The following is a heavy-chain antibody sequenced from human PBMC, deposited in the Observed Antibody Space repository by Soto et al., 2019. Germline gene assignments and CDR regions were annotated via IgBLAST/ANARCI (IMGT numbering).Heavy chain of an antibody. CDR3: TTDPSPFITMVRSPAFRLVDV. J-gene: IGHJ6*02. V-gene: IGHV3-15*01. CDR2: IKSKTDGGTT. Sequence: EVQLVESGGGLVKPGGSLRLSCAASGFTFSNAWMSWVRQAPGKGLEWVGRIKSKTDGGTTDYAAPVKGRFTISRDDSKITLYLQMNSLKTDDTDVYYCTTDPSPFITMVRSPAFRLVDVWGQGTTVTVSS. CDR1: GFTFSNAW. D-gene: IGHD3-10*01.